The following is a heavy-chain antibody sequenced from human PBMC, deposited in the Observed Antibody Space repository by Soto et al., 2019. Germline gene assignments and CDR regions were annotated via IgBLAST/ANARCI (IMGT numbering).Heavy chain of an antibody. CDR3: ARDDYGDYYYYYGMDV. D-gene: IGHD4-17*01. CDR2: ISSSSSYI. CDR1: GFTFSSYS. V-gene: IGHV3-21*01. J-gene: IGHJ6*02. Sequence: EVQLVESGGGLVKPGGSLRLSCAASGFTFSSYSMNWVRQAPGKGLEWVSSISSSSSYIYYADSVKGRFTISRDNAKNSLYLQMNSLRGEDTAVYYCARDDYGDYYYYYGMDVWGQGTTVTVSS.